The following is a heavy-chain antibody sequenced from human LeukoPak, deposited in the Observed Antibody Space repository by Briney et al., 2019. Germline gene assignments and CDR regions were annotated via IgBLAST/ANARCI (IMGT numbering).Heavy chain of an antibody. Sequence: ASVKVSCKASGFTFTSSAVQWVRQARGQRLEWIGWIVVGSGNTNYAQKFQERVTITRDMSTSTAYMELSSLRSEDTAVYYCAADRPPTIFGVVNSDYGMDVWGQGTTVTVSS. CDR3: AADRPPTIFGVVNSDYGMDV. CDR1: GFTFTSSA. J-gene: IGHJ6*02. CDR2: IVVGSGNT. D-gene: IGHD3-3*01. V-gene: IGHV1-58*01.